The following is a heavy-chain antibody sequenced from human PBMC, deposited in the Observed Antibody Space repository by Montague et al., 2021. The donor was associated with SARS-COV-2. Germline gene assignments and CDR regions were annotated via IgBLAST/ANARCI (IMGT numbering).Heavy chain of an antibody. D-gene: IGHD1-1*01. V-gene: IGHV3-23*01. CDR2: IGDSGEVI. CDR3: AKGGTGTNMIFDY. CDR1: GFTFSNYG. Sequence: SLRLSCAASGFTFSNYGFSWVRLAPGKGLEWVSGIGDSGEVIHYADAVKGRFTISRDSPMDTLFLQMNGLRAEDTAIYYCAKGGTGTNMIFDYWGQGVLVAVSS. J-gene: IGHJ4*02.